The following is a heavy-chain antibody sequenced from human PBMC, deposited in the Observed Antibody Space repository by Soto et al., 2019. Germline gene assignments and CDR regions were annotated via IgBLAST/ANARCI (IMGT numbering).Heavy chain of an antibody. CDR2: IWYDGSNK. J-gene: IGHJ6*03. CDR3: ARDPYYDFWSGWGYYYYYYMDV. Sequence: GGSLRLSCAASGFTFSSYGMHWVRQAPGKGLEWVAVIWYDGSNKYYADSVKGRFTISRDNSKNTLYLQMNSLRAEDTAVYYCARDPYYDFWSGWGYYYYYYMDVWGKGTTVTVSS. V-gene: IGHV3-33*01. CDR1: GFTFSSYG. D-gene: IGHD3-3*01.